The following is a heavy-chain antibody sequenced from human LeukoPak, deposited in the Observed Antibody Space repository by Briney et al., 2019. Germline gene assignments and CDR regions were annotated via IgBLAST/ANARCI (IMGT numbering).Heavy chain of an antibody. Sequence: GGSLRLSCAASGFTFSDYYMSWIRQAPGKGLEWVSYISGSGGTIYYADSVKGRFTISRDNAKNSLYLQMNSLRAEDTAVYYCARAGSLGYCSGGSCYIPSDYWGQGTLVTVSS. V-gene: IGHV3-11*04. CDR1: GFTFSDYY. J-gene: IGHJ4*02. D-gene: IGHD2-15*01. CDR2: ISGSGGTI. CDR3: ARAGSLGYCSGGSCYIPSDY.